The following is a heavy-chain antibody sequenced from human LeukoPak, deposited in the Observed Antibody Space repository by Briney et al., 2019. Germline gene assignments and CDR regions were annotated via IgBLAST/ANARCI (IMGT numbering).Heavy chain of an antibody. Sequence: SETQSLTCAVYGVSFSGYYWNWIRQPPGKGLEWVGEINHSRSTNYNPSLKSRVTMSLDTPKNHFSLKLSSVTAADTAVYYCARGKGSPYYDYDYWGQGTLVTVSS. CDR2: INHSRST. CDR1: GVSFSGYY. J-gene: IGHJ4*02. D-gene: IGHD3-22*01. V-gene: IGHV4-34*01. CDR3: ARGKGSPYYDYDY.